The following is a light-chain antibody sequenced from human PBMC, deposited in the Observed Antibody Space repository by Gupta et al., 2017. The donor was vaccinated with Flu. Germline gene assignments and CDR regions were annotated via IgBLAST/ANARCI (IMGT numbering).Light chain of an antibody. J-gene: IGLJ1*01. CDR2: GNR. CDR3: AAWDDIRNGHYV. Sequence: VTSAGTGINTSTGSNKHDYYQPVPETAPNLLFYGNRQRPAGAADLFSGSKSGSAASLTISGLQAEDDADYYCAAWDDIRNGHYVFGTGTKVTVL. CDR1: NTSTGSNK. V-gene: IGLV1-44*01.